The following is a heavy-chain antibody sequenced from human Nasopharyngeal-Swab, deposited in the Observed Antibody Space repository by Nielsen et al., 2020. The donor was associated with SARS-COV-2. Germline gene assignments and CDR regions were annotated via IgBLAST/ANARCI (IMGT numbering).Heavy chain of an antibody. CDR1: GFSFGNYA. V-gene: IGHV3-23*02. Sequence: GGSLRLSCAASGFSFGNYAMSWVRQAPGKGLEWVSGISGSGDRRFYGDSVKGRFTISRDNSKNTLYLQMNSLRAEDTAVYYCARDIFSTVVIDYWGQGTLVTVSS. CDR2: ISGSGDRR. D-gene: IGHD4-23*01. J-gene: IGHJ4*02. CDR3: ARDIFSTVVIDY.